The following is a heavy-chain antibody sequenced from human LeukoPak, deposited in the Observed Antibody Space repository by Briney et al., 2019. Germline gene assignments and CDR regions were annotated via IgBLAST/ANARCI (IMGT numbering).Heavy chain of an antibody. CDR2: IYYSGST. CDR1: GGSISSGDYY. CDR3: ASEVTMVRGRGVDY. D-gene: IGHD3-10*01. Sequence: SETLSLTCTVSGGSISSGDYYWSWIRQPPGTGLEWIGYIYYSGSTYYNPSLKSRVTISVDTSKNQFSLKLSSVTAADTAVDYCASEVTMVRGRGVDYWGQGTLVTVSS. J-gene: IGHJ4*02. V-gene: IGHV4-30-4*01.